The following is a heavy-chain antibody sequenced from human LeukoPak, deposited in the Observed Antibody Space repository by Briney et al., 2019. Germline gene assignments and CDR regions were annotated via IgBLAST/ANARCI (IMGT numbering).Heavy chain of an antibody. V-gene: IGHV3-30*02. CDR3: AKSCSGGSCYPDS. CDR2: IRYDGSNT. D-gene: IGHD2-15*01. CDR1: GFTFSSYG. Sequence: GGSLRLSCAASGFTFSSYGMHWVRQAPGKGLEWVAFIRYDGSNTYYADSVKGRFTISRDNSKNTLYLQMNSLRAEDTAVYYCAKSCSGGSCYPDSWGQGTLVTVSS. J-gene: IGHJ4*02.